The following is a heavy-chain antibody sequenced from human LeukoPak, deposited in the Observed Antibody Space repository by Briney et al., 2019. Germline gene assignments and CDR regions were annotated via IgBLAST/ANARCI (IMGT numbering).Heavy chain of an antibody. CDR2: IYHSGST. V-gene: IGHV4-30-2*01. CDR3: ASPRGDDSGGYYTWYFHH. J-gene: IGHJ1*01. D-gene: IGHD3-22*01. Sequence: PSQTLSLTCAVSGGSISSGGYSWSWIRQPPGKGLEWIGYIYHSGSTYYNPSLKSRVTISVDTSKNQFSLKLSSVTAADTAVYFCASPRGDDSGGYYTWYFHHWGQGILVTVSS. CDR1: GGSISSGGYS.